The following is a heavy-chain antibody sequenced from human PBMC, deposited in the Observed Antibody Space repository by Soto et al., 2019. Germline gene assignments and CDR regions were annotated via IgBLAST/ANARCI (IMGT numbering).Heavy chain of an antibody. CDR3: ASHSGSSPEGRYYYGMDV. V-gene: IGHV1-69*12. CDR2: IIPIFGTA. D-gene: IGHD1-26*01. J-gene: IGHJ6*02. Sequence: QVQLVQSGAEVKKPGSSVKVSCKASGGTFSSYAISWVRQAPGQGLEWMGGIIPIFGTADYAQKFQGRVTVTADESTSTGYMELSSVRSEDTAVYYCASHSGSSPEGRYYYGMDVWGQGTTVTVSS. CDR1: GGTFSSYA.